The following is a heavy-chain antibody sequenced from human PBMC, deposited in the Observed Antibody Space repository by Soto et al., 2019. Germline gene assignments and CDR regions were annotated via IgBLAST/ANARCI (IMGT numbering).Heavy chain of an antibody. D-gene: IGHD3-22*01. CDR3: VKGHSDSYSYFDY. J-gene: IGHJ4*02. CDR2: MRGSGGDT. Sequence: EVQLLESGGALVQPGGSLRLSCAASGFTFSFCAMSWVRQAPGKGLEWVSSMRGSGGDTYYADSVKGRFTISRDNSKNTLYLQMNSLRVEDTALYYCVKGHSDSYSYFDYWGQGTLVTVSS. CDR1: GFTFSFCA. V-gene: IGHV3-23*01.